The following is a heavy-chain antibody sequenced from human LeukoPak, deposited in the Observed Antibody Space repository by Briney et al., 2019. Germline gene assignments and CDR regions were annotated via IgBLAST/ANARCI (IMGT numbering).Heavy chain of an antibody. CDR3: ARGAYSSGWYTREYFQH. CDR1: GFTFSSYT. CDR2: ISFDGSNT. Sequence: GGSLRLSCAASGFTFSSYTMHWVRQAPGKGLEWVAVISFDGSNTYYADSVKGRFTISRDNSKNTLYLQMNSLRAEDTAVYYCARGAYSSGWYTREYFQHWGQGTLVTVSS. V-gene: IGHV3-30-3*01. D-gene: IGHD6-19*01. J-gene: IGHJ1*01.